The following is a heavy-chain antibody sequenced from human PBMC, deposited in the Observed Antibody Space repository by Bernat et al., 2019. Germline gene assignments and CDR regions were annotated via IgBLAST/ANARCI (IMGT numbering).Heavy chain of an antibody. D-gene: IGHD3-16*01. CDR2: IYYSGST. CDR3: ARAHRPVVILGGYYFDY. J-gene: IGHJ4*02. Sequence: QLQLQESGPGLVKPSETLSLTCTVSGCSISSRNYYWGWIRHPPGKGLEWIGNIYYSGSTYYNPSLNSRVTISVDTSKNQFSLKLSSVTAADTAVYYCARAHRPVVILGGYYFDYWGQGTLVTVSS. V-gene: IGHV4-39*07. CDR1: GCSISSRNYY.